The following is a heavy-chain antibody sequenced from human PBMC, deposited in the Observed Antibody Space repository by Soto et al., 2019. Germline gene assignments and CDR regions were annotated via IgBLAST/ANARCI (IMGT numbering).Heavy chain of an antibody. CDR3: ARGEDAHGDFGSMDV. D-gene: IGHD4-17*01. Sequence: QVQLVQSGAEVKKPGSSVKVSCRASGGHFDRFALSWLRQAHGQGLEWMGGIITFLSAITYGHKFQGRVTITADESASTLYLELRSLTSDDTAVYYCARGEDAHGDFGSMDVWGQGTSVTVSS. CDR1: GGHFDRFA. CDR2: IITFLSAI. J-gene: IGHJ6*02. V-gene: IGHV1-69*01.